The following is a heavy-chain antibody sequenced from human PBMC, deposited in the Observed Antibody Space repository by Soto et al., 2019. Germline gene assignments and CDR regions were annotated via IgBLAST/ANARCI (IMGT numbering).Heavy chain of an antibody. V-gene: IGHV3-23*01. CDR1: GFTFTTFA. Sequence: EVQLLESGGGLVQPGGSLRLSCAASGFTFTTFAMSWVRQAPGKGLEWVSAISGSGAGTYFADSVKGPFTISRDNSKNTLYLQMNSLTGEDTAVYYSAHESSTVAGSHFGYWGQGTLVTVSS. CDR2: ISGSGAGT. D-gene: IGHD6-19*01. CDR3: AHESSTVAGSHFGY. J-gene: IGHJ4*02.